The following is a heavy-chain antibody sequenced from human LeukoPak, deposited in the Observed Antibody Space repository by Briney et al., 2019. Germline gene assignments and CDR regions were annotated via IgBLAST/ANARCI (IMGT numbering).Heavy chain of an antibody. V-gene: IGHV1-69*05. J-gene: IGHJ4*02. CDR3: ARDVLAARHPTYFDY. D-gene: IGHD6-6*01. Sequence: SVKVSCKASGGTFSSYAINWVRQAPGQGLEWMGGIIPIFDTANYAQKFQGRVTITTDESTSTAYMELSSLRSEDTAVYYCARDVLAARHPTYFDYWGQGTLVNVSS. CDR2: IIPIFDTA. CDR1: GGTFSSYA.